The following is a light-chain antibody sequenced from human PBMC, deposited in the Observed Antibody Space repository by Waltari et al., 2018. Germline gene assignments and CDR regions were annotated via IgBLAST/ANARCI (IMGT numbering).Light chain of an antibody. J-gene: IGLJ1*01. Sequence: QSALTQPASVSGSPGQSITISCGGSSNDVGGYNFFSLYQQHPGKAPKVIIYDVNNRPSVISSRFSGSKSDNTASLTISDLQTEDEADYYCGSYVNTRVLFVFGSGTKVTVL. V-gene: IGLV2-14*03. CDR2: DVN. CDR1: SNDVGGYNF. CDR3: GSYVNTRVLFV.